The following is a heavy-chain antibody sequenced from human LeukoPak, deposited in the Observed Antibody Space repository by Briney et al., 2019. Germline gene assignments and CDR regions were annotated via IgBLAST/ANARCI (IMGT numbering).Heavy chain of an antibody. D-gene: IGHD7-27*01. J-gene: IGHJ4*02. V-gene: IGHV1-8*02. Sequence: ASVKVSCKASGYTFTSYYMHWVRQAAGQGLERMGWMSPNSGNTGYAQKFQGRVTMTRSTSMSTAYMELSSLKSEDTAVYYCTRGPPNWGYDYWGQGTLVTVSS. CDR2: MSPNSGNT. CDR3: TRGPPNWGYDY. CDR1: GYTFTSYY.